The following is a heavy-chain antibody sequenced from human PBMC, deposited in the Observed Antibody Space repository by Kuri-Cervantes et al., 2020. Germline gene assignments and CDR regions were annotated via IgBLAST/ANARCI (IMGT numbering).Heavy chain of an antibody. CDR3: ARVESYTVAIDH. CDR1: GGSISSYY. D-gene: IGHD6-19*01. Sequence: SETLSLTCTVSGGSISSYYWSWIRQPPGKGLEWIGYIYYSGSTDYNPSLKSRVTISVDTSKNQFSLKLSSVTAADTAVYYCARVESYTVAIDHWGQGTLVTVSS. J-gene: IGHJ4*02. CDR2: IYYSGST. V-gene: IGHV4-59*01.